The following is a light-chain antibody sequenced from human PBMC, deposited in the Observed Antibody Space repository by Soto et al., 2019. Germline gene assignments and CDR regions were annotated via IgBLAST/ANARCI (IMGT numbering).Light chain of an antibody. V-gene: IGKV4-1*01. CDR1: HSVLDMSNNKKY. Sequence: DIVLTQSPDSLAVSLGERATISCKSSHSVLDMSNNKKYLAWYQQKPGQPPKMLIYWASTRESGVPDRCSGSGSWTDFTLTISGLQSEDVAVYFCHQYNTSPQTFGQGTTVEIK. CDR3: HQYNTSPQT. J-gene: IGKJ1*01. CDR2: WAS.